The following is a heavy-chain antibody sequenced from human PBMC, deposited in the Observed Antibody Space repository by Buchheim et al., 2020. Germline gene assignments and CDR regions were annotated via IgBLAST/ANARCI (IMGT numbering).Heavy chain of an antibody. D-gene: IGHD1-26*01. J-gene: IGHJ4*02. CDR2: ISGGGGST. CDR3: VKDLNSGNTRY. CDR1: GFTFSSYV. V-gene: IGHV3-23*04. Sequence: EVQLVESGGNLVQPGGSLRLSCAASGFTFSSYVMSWVRQVPGKGLEWVSAISGGGGSTYYADSVKGRFTISRDNSKNKLYLQMSSLRAEDTAIYYCVKDLNSGNTRYWGQGTL.